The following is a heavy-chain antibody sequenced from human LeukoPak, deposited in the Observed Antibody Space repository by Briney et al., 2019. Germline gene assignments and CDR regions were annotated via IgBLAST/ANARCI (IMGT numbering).Heavy chain of an antibody. V-gene: IGHV3-48*03. CDR3: AREGSNGGYYYYGMDV. J-gene: IGHJ6*02. CDR2: ISSSGSTI. CDR1: GFTFSSYE. Sequence: GGSLRLSCAASGFTFSSYEMNWHRQAPGKGLEWVSYISSSGSTIYYADSVKGRFTISRDNAKNSLYLQMNSLRAEDTAVYYCAREGSNGGYYYYGMDVWGQGTTVTVAS. D-gene: IGHD4-11*01.